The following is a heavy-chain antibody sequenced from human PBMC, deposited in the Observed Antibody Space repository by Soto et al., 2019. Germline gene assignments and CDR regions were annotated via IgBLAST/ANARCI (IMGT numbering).Heavy chain of an antibody. J-gene: IGHJ4*02. V-gene: IGHV4-39*01. CDR3: ARQKATVPYYYFDY. CDR2: IYYSGST. Sequence: SETLSLTCTVSGGSIGSSSYYWGWIRQPPGKGLEWIGSIYYSGSTYYNPSLKSRVTISVDTSKNQFSLKLSSVTAADTAVYYCARQKATVPYYYFDYWGQGTLVTVSS. D-gene: IGHD4-17*01. CDR1: GGSIGSSSYY.